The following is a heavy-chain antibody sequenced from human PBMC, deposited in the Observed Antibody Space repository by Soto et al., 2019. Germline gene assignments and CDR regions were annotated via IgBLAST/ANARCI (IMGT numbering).Heavy chain of an antibody. CDR3: ARVGRASSGYIFDAFDI. V-gene: IGHV1-69*01. D-gene: IGHD3-22*01. Sequence: QVQLVQYGAEVKKPGSSVKVSCKASGDTFSSYAISWVRQAPGQGLEWMGGIIPIFGTANYAQKFQGRVTITADESTSTAYMELSSLRAEDTAVYYCARVGRASSGYIFDAFDIWGQGTMVTVSS. J-gene: IGHJ3*02. CDR1: GDTFSSYA. CDR2: IIPIFGTA.